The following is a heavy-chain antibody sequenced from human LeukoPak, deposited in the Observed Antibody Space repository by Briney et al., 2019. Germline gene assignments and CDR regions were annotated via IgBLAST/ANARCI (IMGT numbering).Heavy chain of an antibody. CDR3: AIYSSYDSHEAIDY. D-gene: IGHD5-12*01. Sequence: SGGSLRLSCAASGFTFSSYGLHWVRQDPGKGLEWVAFIRYDGSSKYYEDSVKGRFTISRDNSKNTLYLQMNSLRAEDTAVYYCAIYSSYDSHEAIDYWGQGTLVTVAS. V-gene: IGHV3-30*02. J-gene: IGHJ4*02. CDR1: GFTFSSYG. CDR2: IRYDGSSK.